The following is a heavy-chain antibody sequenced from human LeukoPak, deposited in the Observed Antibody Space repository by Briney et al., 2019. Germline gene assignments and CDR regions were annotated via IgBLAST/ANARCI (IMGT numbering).Heavy chain of an antibody. D-gene: IGHD1-26*01. CDR3: ARAYSGNYYYFDY. CDR2: IYSGGST. V-gene: IGHV3-66*01. Sequence: GGSLRLSCAASGFTVSSNYMSWVRQAPGKGLEWVSVIYSGGSTYYADSVKGRFTISRDNSKNTLYLQMNSLRAEDTAVYYCARAYSGNYYYFDYWGQGTLVTVSS. J-gene: IGHJ4*02. CDR1: GFTVSSNY.